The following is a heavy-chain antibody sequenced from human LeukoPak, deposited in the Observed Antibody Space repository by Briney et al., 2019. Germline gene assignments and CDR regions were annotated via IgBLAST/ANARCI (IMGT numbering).Heavy chain of an antibody. CDR3: ARGHAYCSGGSCLPRVGWFDP. V-gene: IGHV4-34*01. Sequence: SETLSLTCAVYGGSFSGCYWSWIRQPPGKGLERIGEINHSGSTNYNPSLKSRVTISVDTSKNQFSLKLSSVTAADTAVYYCARGHAYCSGGSCLPRVGWFDPWGQGTLVTVSS. J-gene: IGHJ5*02. CDR2: INHSGST. D-gene: IGHD2-15*01. CDR1: GGSFSGCY.